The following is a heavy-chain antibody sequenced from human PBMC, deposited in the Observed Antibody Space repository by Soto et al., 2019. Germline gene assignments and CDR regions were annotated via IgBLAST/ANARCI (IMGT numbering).Heavy chain of an antibody. CDR1: GFTFSMYW. V-gene: IGHV3-74*01. CDR2: INDDGIST. J-gene: IGHJ4*02. D-gene: IGHD1-1*01. CDR3: TRGTRSNSTGTRAF. Sequence: PGGSLRLSCAASGFTFSMYWMHWVRQVPGKGPEWVSRINDDGISTNYADSVKGRFTISRDNAKNTLYLQMNALRVEDTAVYYCTRGTRSNSTGTRAFWGQGTLVTVSS.